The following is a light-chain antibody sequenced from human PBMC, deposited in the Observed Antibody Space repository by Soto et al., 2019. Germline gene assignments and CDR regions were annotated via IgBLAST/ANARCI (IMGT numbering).Light chain of an antibody. CDR2: KAS. J-gene: IGKJ1*01. CDR1: QSISSW. V-gene: IGKV1-5*03. CDR3: PQYNSSTWT. Sequence: DIQMTQSPSNLSASVGGRVSITFRASQSISSWLAWYPQDPGKAPKLLIYKASSLESGVPSRFICSGAGTECTRPISSLQPDDVSTDSCPQYNSSTWTFGQGTKVDIK.